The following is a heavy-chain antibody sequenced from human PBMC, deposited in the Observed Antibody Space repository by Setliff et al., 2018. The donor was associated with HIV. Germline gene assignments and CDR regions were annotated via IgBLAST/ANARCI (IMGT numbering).Heavy chain of an antibody. V-gene: IGHV7-4-1*02. CDR2: INTNTGNP. CDR1: GYTFTSHA. CDR3: ARTPLISGWYKSGHYFDY. D-gene: IGHD6-19*01. J-gene: IGHJ4*02. Sequence: ASVKVSCKASGYTFTSHAMNWVRQAPGQGLEWMGWINTNTGNPTYAQGFTGRFVFSLDTSVSTAYLQISSLKAEDTAVYYCARTPLISGWYKSGHYFDYWGQGTLVTVSS.